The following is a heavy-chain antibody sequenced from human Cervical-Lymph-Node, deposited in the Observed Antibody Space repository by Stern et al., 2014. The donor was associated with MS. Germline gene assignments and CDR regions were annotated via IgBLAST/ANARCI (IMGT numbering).Heavy chain of an antibody. CDR2: IIPVFGTT. V-gene: IGHV1-69*01. J-gene: IGHJ5*01. Sequence: QVQLVESGAEVKKPGSSVKVSCKASGGTFSTSVISWVRQAPGQGLEWMGGIIPVFGTTNYGQKFQGRVTITADESTSTAYMELSSLRSEDTAMYYCATYYCGGDCYSGYFDPWGQGTLVTVSS. CDR3: ATYYCGGDCYSGYFDP. CDR1: GGTFSTSV. D-gene: IGHD2-21*02.